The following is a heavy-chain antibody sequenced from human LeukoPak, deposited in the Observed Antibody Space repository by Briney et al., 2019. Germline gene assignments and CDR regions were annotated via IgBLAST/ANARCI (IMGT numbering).Heavy chain of an antibody. CDR2: ISSSGSTI. CDR3: AELGITMIGGV. Sequence: GGSLRLSCAASGFTFSSYEMNWVRQAPGRGLAGVSYISSSGSTIYYADSVKGRFTISRDNAKNSLYLQMNSLRAEDTAVYYCAELGITMIGGVWGKGTTVTISS. D-gene: IGHD3-10*02. J-gene: IGHJ6*04. CDR1: GFTFSSYE. V-gene: IGHV3-48*03.